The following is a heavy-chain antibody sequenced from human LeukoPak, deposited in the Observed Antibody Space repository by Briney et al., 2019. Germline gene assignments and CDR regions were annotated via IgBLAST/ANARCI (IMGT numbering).Heavy chain of an antibody. CDR1: GFTFSSYG. D-gene: IGHD5-12*01. CDR2: ISYDGSNK. J-gene: IGHJ4*02. V-gene: IGHV3-30*03. Sequence: GGSLRLSCAASGFTFSSYGMHWVRQAPGKGLEWVAVISYDGSNKYYADSVKGRFTISRDNSKNTLYLQMSSLRAEDTAVYYCTSDTLATRNAWGLWGRGTLVTVSS. CDR3: TSDTLATRNAWGL.